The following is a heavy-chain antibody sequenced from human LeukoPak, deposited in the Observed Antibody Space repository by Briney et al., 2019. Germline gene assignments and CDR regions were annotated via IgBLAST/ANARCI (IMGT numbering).Heavy chain of an antibody. Sequence: PSQTLSLTCTVSGGSISSYYWSWTRQPPGKGLEWIGYIYYSGTTNYNPSLKSRVTISVDTSKNQFSLKLSSVTAADTAVYYCARGVYIAAAQYAYWGQGTLVTVSS. D-gene: IGHD6-13*01. CDR1: GGSISSYY. CDR2: IYYSGTT. CDR3: ARGVYIAAAQYAY. J-gene: IGHJ4*02. V-gene: IGHV4-59*01.